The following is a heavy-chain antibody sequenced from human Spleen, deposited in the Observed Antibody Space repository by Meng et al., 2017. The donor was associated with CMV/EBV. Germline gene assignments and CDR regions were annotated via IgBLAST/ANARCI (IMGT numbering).Heavy chain of an antibody. CDR1: SISSSSYY. CDR3: ARCRTYSSGWYNPWCYY. CDR2: IYYSGST. J-gene: IGHJ4*02. D-gene: IGHD6-19*01. Sequence: SISSSSYYWGWIRQPPGKGLEWIGSIYYSGSTYYNPSLKSRVTISVDTSKNQFSLKLSSVTAADTAVYYCARCRTYSSGWYNPWCYYWGQGTLVTVSS. V-gene: IGHV4-39*01.